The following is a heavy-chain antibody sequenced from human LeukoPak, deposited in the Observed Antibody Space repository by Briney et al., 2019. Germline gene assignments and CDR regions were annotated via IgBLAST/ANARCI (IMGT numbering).Heavy chain of an antibody. CDR2: IHPSTWNS. CDR1: GYTFTNYA. Sequence: ASVKVSCKASGYTFTNYAMNGVRQALGQGRDWMGWIHPSTWNSTYAQGFTGRFVFSLDTSVSTTYLQISSLKAEDTAVYYCARAFQSLGGLSLPDYWGQGTLVTVSS. V-gene: IGHV7-4-1*02. D-gene: IGHD3-16*02. J-gene: IGHJ4*02. CDR3: ARAFQSLGGLSLPDY.